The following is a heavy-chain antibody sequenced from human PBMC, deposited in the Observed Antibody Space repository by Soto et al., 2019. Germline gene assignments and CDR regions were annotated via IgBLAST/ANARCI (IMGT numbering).Heavy chain of an antibody. CDR3: TKAPLRDRENYFDY. D-gene: IGHD1-26*01. J-gene: IGHJ4*02. V-gene: IGHV3-30*18. CDR1: GFSFSTYG. Sequence: QVQVVDSGGGVVQPGGSLRLSCVASGFSFSTYGMHWVRQAPGKGLEWVTFISNDGSNETYADSVKGRFIIARDNSKNTVYLQMNSLRDEDTAVYYCTKAPLRDRENYFDYWGQGTLVTVSS. CDR2: ISNDGSNE.